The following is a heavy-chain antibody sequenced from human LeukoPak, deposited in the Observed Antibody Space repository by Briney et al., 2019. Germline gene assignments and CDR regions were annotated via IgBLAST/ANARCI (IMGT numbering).Heavy chain of an antibody. CDR2: IYYSGST. D-gene: IGHD3-22*01. CDR1: GVYFSEYY. J-gene: IGHJ4*02. Sequence: SGSLTLTCTVSGVYFSEYYWHWIRQPPGKGLEWVAYIYYSGSTNYNPSLKSRVSFSLDTSKKQFSLKLSSVTAADTAVYYCARSVGLYDNSNYYSGDFDYWGQGTLVTVPS. V-gene: IGHV4-59*01. CDR3: ARSVGLYDNSNYYSGDFDY.